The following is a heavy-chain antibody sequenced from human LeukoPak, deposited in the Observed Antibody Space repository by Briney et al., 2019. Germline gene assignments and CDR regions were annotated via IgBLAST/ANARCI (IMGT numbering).Heavy chain of an antibody. D-gene: IGHD2-15*01. CDR1: GYSFSSYW. J-gene: IGHJ4*02. Sequence: GESLKISCKGSGYSFSSYWIGWVRQMPGKGLEWMGIIYPGDSDTRHSPSFQGQVTISADKSISTAYLQWSSLKASDTAMYYCARRAVVPYCSGGSCYTSFDYWGQGTLVTVSS. CDR3: ARRAVVPYCSGGSCYTSFDY. V-gene: IGHV5-51*01. CDR2: IYPGDSDT.